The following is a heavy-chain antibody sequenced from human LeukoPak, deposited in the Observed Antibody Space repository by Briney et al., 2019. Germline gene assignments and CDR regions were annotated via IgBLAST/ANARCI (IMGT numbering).Heavy chain of an antibody. CDR1: GFTVSSNY. V-gene: IGHV3-66*01. CDR3: ARGALYYYDSSGFDY. Sequence: PGGSLRLSCAASGFTVSSNYMSWVRQAPGKGLEWVSVIYSGGSTYYADSVKGRFTISRDNSKNTLYLQMNSLRAEDTAVYYCARGALYYYDSSGFDYWGQGTLVTVSS. D-gene: IGHD3-22*01. J-gene: IGHJ4*02. CDR2: IYSGGST.